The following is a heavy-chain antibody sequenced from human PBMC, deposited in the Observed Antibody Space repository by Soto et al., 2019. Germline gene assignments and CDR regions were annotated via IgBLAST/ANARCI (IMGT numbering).Heavy chain of an antibody. Sequence: SVKVSCKASGGTFSSYAISWVRQAPGQGLEWMGGIIPIFGTANYAQKFQGRVTITADESTSTAYMELSSLRSEDTAVYYCASGIVATTPTYFYYCMDVWGQGXPVTVYS. CDR3: ASGIVATTPTYFYYCMDV. CDR1: GGTFSSYA. CDR2: IIPIFGTA. J-gene: IGHJ6*02. D-gene: IGHD5-12*01. V-gene: IGHV1-69*13.